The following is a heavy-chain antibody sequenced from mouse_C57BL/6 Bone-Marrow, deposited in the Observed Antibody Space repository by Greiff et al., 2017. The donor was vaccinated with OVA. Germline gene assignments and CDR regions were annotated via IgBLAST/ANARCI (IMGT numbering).Heavy chain of an antibody. D-gene: IGHD4-1*01. J-gene: IGHJ2*01. CDR2: INPSTGGT. CDR3: ARKGLGPYYFDY. V-gene: IGHV1-42*01. Sequence: EVMLVESGPELVKPGASVKISCKASGYSFTGYYMNWVKQSPEKSLEWIGEINPSTGGTTYNQKFKAKATLTVDKSSSTAYMQLKSLTSEDSAVYYCARKGLGPYYFDYWGQGTTLTVSS. CDR1: GYSFTGYY.